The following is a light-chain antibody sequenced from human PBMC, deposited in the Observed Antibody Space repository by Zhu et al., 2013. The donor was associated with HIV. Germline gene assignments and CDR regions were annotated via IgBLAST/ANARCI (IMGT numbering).Light chain of an antibody. CDR2: GAS. CDR3: QQYYTPPPT. J-gene: IGKJ4*01. Sequence: EIVLTQSPGTLSLSPGERATLSCRASQSVSSSYLAWYQQKPGQAPRLLIYGASIRATGIPARFSGSGSGTEFTLIISSLQAEDVAVYYCQQYYTPPPTFGGGTKVEIK. V-gene: IGKV3-20*01. CDR1: QSVSSSY.